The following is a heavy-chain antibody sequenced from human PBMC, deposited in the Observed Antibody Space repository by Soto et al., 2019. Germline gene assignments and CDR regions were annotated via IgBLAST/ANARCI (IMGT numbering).Heavy chain of an antibody. CDR3: AIIGSGDYSDFDY. D-gene: IGHD4-4*01. Sequence: ASVKVSCKASGYTFTSYGISWVRQAPGQGLEWMGWIRPNDGHTNYAQKFQDRVTMTRDTSTTTVYMDLRSLGSDDTAVYYCAIIGSGDYSDFDYWGQGTLVTVSS. V-gene: IGHV1-18*01. CDR2: IRPNDGHT. J-gene: IGHJ4*02. CDR1: GYTFTSYG.